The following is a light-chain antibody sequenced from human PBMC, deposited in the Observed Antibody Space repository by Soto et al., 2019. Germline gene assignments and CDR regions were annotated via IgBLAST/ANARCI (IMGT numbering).Light chain of an antibody. V-gene: IGKV3-20*01. Sequence: ELVLTQSPGTLSLSPGEIATLSCRASQSVSSSYLAWYQQKPGQSPKLPIYGTSSRATGIPDRFSGSGSGTDFTLTIVRLEPEDFAVYFCQHSGGSPLDTFGQGTRLEIK. CDR2: GTS. J-gene: IGKJ5*01. CDR1: QSVSSSY. CDR3: QHSGGSPLDT.